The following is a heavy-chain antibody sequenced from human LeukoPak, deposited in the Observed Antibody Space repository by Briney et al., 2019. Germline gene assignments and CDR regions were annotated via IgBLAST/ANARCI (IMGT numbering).Heavy chain of an antibody. V-gene: IGHV1-8*01. CDR2: MNPNSGNT. Sequence: ASVKVSCKASGYTFTSYDINWVRQATGQGLEWMGWMNPNSGNTGYAQKFQGRVTMTRNTSISTAYMELSSLRSEDTAVYYCATAVVVAATRVDYWGQGTLATVSS. D-gene: IGHD2-15*01. CDR3: ATAVVVAATRVDY. CDR1: GYTFTSYD. J-gene: IGHJ4*02.